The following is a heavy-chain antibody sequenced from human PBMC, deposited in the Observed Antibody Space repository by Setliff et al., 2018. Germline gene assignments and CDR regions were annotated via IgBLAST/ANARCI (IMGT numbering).Heavy chain of an antibody. CDR2: IKRDGSEI. D-gene: IGHD6-6*01. V-gene: IGHV3-7*01. J-gene: IGHJ4*02. CDR1: GFTFSNFW. Sequence: ASVKVSCVTSGFTFSNFWMSWVRQAPGKGLEWVATIKRDGSEILSVDSVKGRFTISRDNARNSLYLQMGSLRAEDTAVYYCARDCCVSARLSTNFDFWGRGALVTVSS. CDR3: ARDCCVSARLSTNFDF.